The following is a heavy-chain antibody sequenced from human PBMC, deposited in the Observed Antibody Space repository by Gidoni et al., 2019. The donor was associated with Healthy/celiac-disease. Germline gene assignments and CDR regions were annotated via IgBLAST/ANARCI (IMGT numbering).Heavy chain of an antibody. Sequence: EVQLVESGGGLVQPGGSLKLSCAASGFTFSGSAMHWVRQASGKGLEWVGRIRSKANSYATAYAASVKGRFTISRDDSKNTAYLQMNSLKTEDTAVYYCTRNRPGEGLPNRIDAFDIWGQGTMVTVSS. J-gene: IGHJ3*02. D-gene: IGHD5-12*01. CDR2: IRSKANSYAT. V-gene: IGHV3-73*02. CDR3: TRNRPGEGLPNRIDAFDI. CDR1: GFTFSGSA.